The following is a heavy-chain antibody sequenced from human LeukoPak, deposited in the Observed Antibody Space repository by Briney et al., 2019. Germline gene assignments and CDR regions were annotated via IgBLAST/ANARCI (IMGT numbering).Heavy chain of an antibody. J-gene: IGHJ5*02. CDR2: MCGSAGCT. CDR1: GFTFKIYA. Sequence: GGALRLSCAASGFTFKIYAMRWVRLAPGRGLEWVARMCGSAGCTFYADSVEDRFTISRDNSKNTLYLQMNSLRAEDTAIYYCARDRPNYHESDGHYYNRDGDHWGQGTLVTVSS. CDR3: ARDRPNYHESDGHYYNRDGDH. V-gene: IGHV3-23*01. D-gene: IGHD1-14*01.